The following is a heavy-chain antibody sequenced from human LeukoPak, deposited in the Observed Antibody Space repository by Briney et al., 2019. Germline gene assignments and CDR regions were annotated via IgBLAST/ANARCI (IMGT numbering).Heavy chain of an antibody. CDR3: AKDPMGVGATRDFDY. J-gene: IGHJ4*02. D-gene: IGHD1-26*01. V-gene: IGHV3-23*01. CDR2: ISGSGGST. Sequence: PGRSLRLSCAASGFTFSSYAMHWVRQAPGKGLEWVSAISGSGGSTYYADSVKGRFTISRDNSKNTLYLQMNSLRAEDTAVYYCAKDPMGVGATRDFDYWGQGTLVTVSS. CDR1: GFTFSSYA.